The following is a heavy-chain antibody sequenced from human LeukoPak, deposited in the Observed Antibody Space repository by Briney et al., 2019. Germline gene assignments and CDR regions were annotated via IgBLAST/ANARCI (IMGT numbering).Heavy chain of an antibody. Sequence: SETLSLTCTVSGGSISSGGYYWSWIRQHPGKGLEWIGYIYYSGSAYYNPSLKSRVTISVDTSKNQFSLKLSSVTAADTAVYYCAGEPGYCSGGSCYSGYGMDVWGQGTTVTVSS. D-gene: IGHD2-15*01. CDR3: AGEPGYCSGGSCYSGYGMDV. J-gene: IGHJ6*02. V-gene: IGHV4-31*03. CDR2: IYYSGSA. CDR1: GGSISSGGYY.